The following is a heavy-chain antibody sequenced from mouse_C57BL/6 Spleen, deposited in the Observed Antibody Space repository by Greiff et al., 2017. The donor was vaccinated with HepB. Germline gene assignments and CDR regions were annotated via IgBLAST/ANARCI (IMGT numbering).Heavy chain of an antibody. CDR2: IWSGGST. Sequence: QVHVKQSGPGLVQPSQSLSITCTVSGFSLTSYGVHWVRQSPGKGLEWLGVIWSGGSTDYNAAFISRLSISKDNSKSQVFFKMNSLQADDTAIYYCARHPELGFYAMDYWGQGTSVTVSS. D-gene: IGHD4-1*01. V-gene: IGHV2-2*01. J-gene: IGHJ4*01. CDR1: GFSLTSYG. CDR3: ARHPELGFYAMDY.